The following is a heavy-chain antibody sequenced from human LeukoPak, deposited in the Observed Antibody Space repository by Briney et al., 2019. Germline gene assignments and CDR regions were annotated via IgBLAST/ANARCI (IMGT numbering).Heavy chain of an antibody. Sequence: ASVKVSCKASGYTFTSYYMHWVRHAPGQGLEWIGIINPSGGNTSYAQKFQGRVTMTRDTPTSTVYMELSSLRSEDTAVYYCARDPSAVAGNTLNYWGQGTLVTVSS. D-gene: IGHD6-19*01. CDR1: GYTFTSYY. CDR2: INPSGGNT. V-gene: IGHV1-46*03. J-gene: IGHJ4*02. CDR3: ARDPSAVAGNTLNY.